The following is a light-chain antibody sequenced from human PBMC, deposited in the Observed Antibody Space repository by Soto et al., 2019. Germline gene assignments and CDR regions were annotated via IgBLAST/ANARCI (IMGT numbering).Light chain of an antibody. CDR3: LLSCSGVSNWV. Sequence: QAVVTQDPSLTVSPGGTVTLTCGSSTGAVTSGHYPYWFQQKPGQAPRTLIYDTSNKHSWTPARFSGSLLGGKAALTLSGAQPEDEAEYYCLLSCSGVSNWVFGGGTKLTVL. V-gene: IGLV7-46*01. J-gene: IGLJ3*02. CDR1: TGAVTSGHY. CDR2: DTS.